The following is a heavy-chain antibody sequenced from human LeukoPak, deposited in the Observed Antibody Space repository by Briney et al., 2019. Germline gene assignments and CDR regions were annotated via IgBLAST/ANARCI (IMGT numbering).Heavy chain of an antibody. CDR2: IYYSGST. CDR1: GGSISSSSYY. CDR3: ARVRYCSSTSCYDYYYGMDV. V-gene: IGHV4-39*01. Sequence: SETLSLTCTVSGGSISSSSYYWGWIRQPPGKGLEWIGSIYYSGSTYYNPSLKSRVTISVDTSKNQFSLKLSSVTAADTAVYYCARVRYCSSTSCYDYYYGMDVWGQGTTVTVSS. J-gene: IGHJ6*02. D-gene: IGHD2-2*01.